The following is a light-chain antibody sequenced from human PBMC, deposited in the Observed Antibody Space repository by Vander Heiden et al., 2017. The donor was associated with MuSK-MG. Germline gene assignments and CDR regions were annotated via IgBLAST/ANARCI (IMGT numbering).Light chain of an antibody. CDR1: KLGDKY. CDR2: QDS. CDR3: QAWDSSTAV. Sequence: SYELTQPPSVSVSPGQTASITCSGDKLGDKYACWYQQKPGQSPVRVIYQDSKRPSGIPERFSGSNSGNKATLTISGTQAMDEADYYCQAWDSSTAVFGTGTKVTVL. V-gene: IGLV3-1*01. J-gene: IGLJ1*01.